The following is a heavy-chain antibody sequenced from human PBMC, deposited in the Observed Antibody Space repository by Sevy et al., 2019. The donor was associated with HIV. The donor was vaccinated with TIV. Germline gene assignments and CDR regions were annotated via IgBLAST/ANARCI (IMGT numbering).Heavy chain of an antibody. J-gene: IGHJ5*02. CDR2: ISKNGDYK. CDR1: GFSFSTNG. Sequence: GGSLRLSCAGSGFSFSTNGMHWVRQAPGKGLDWVAVISKNGDYKYYAESVEGRFAISSDNSKNTLFLQMNSLRTEDTALYYCAKESGYSIGWYPRFDPWGQGTLVTVSS. V-gene: IGHV3-30*18. D-gene: IGHD6-19*01. CDR3: AKESGYSIGWYPRFDP.